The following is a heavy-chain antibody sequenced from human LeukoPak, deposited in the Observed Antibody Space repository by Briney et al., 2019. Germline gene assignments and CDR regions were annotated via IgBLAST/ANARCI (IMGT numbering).Heavy chain of an antibody. V-gene: IGHV3-74*01. Sequence: GGSLRLSCAASGFTFSTYWMHWVRQAPGKGLVWVSCINSDGSSPSYADSVKGRFTISRDNSKNTLYLQMNTLRAEDTAVYFCAKQPYQYVPGSPSWFDPWGQGTQVTVSS. CDR2: INSDGSSP. CDR3: AKQPYQYVPGSPSWFDP. CDR1: GFTFSTYW. D-gene: IGHD3-10*01. J-gene: IGHJ5*02.